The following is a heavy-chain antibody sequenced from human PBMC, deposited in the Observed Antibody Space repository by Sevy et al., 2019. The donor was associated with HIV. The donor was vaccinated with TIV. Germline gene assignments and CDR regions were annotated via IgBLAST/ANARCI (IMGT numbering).Heavy chain of an antibody. V-gene: IGHV3-23*01. CDR1: GFTFSTYA. D-gene: IGHD3-22*01. CDR3: AKDLYYDTSLFDY. Sequence: GGSLRLSCAASGFTFSTYAMSWVRQAPGKGLEWVSGISGTYGSTYYADSVKGRFTISRDNSKNTLYLQMNSLRAEDTALYYCAKDLYYDTSLFDYWGQGFRVTVSS. J-gene: IGHJ4*02. CDR2: ISGTYGST.